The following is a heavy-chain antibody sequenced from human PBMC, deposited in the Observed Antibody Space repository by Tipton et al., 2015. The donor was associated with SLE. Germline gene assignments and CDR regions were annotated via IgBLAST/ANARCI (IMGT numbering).Heavy chain of an antibody. CDR3: AASSPRGVVLTSAIAFI. CDR2: IKYSGST. J-gene: IGHJ3*02. CDR1: GDSMRRYS. D-gene: IGHD2-2*02. V-gene: IGHV4-59*12. Sequence: TLSLTCTVSGDSMRRYSIPTYSWSWIRQSPGKGLEWIGYIKYSGSTNYNPSLESRVTMSIDTSKNQFSLKVNSVTAADTAMYYCAASSPRGVVLTSAIAFIWGQGTMVTVAS.